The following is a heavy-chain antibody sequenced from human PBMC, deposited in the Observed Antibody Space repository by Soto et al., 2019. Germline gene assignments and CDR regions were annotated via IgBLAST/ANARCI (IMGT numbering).Heavy chain of an antibody. CDR2: IYYSGST. J-gene: IGHJ5*02. CDR3: ARESTGLVGWFDP. CDR1: GGSISSYY. Sequence: QVQLQESGPGLVKPSETLSLTCTVSGGSISSYYWSWIRQPPGKGLEWIGYIYYSGSTNYNPSLKSRVTISVDTSKNQFSLKLSSVTAADTAVYYCARESTGLVGWFDPWGQGTLVTVSS. D-gene: IGHD2-8*02. V-gene: IGHV4-59*01.